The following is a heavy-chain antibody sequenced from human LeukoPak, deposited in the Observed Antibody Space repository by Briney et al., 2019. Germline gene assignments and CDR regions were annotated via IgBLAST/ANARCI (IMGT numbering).Heavy chain of an antibody. CDR2: IKQDGSEK. CDR3: ARYSGSYEVNYYYYYGMDV. CDR1: GFTFSSYW. J-gene: IGHJ6*02. V-gene: IGHV3-7*03. D-gene: IGHD1-26*01. Sequence: AGGSLRLSCAAYGFTFSSYWMSWVRQAPGKGLEWVANIKQDGSEKYYVDSVKGRFTISRDNAKNSLYLQMNSLRAEDTAVYYCARYSGSYEVNYYYYYGMDVWGQGTTVTVSS.